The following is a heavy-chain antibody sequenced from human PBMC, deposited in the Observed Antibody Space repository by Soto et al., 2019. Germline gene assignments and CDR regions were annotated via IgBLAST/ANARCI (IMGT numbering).Heavy chain of an antibody. V-gene: IGHV1-3*05. CDR1: GYTFTSYA. D-gene: IGHD3-22*01. CDR2: INAGNGNT. Sequence: QVQLVQSGAEEKKPGASVKVSCKASGYTFTSYAMHWVRQAPGQRLEWMGWINAGNGNTKYSQKFQGRVTITRDTSASTAYMELSSLRSEDTAVYYCASNSDYYDSSGQGGTYGMDVWGQGTTVTVSS. J-gene: IGHJ6*02. CDR3: ASNSDYYDSSGQGGTYGMDV.